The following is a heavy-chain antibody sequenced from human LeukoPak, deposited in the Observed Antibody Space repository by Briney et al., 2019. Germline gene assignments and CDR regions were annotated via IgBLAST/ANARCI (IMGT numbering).Heavy chain of an antibody. J-gene: IGHJ4*02. CDR3: AKDISIAAADYYFDY. CDR2: ISYDGSNK. CDR1: GFTFSSSG. D-gene: IGHD6-13*01. Sequence: GGSLRLSCAASGFTFSSSGMHWVRQAPGKGLEWVAVISYDGSNKYYADSVKGRFTISRDNSKNTLYLQMNSLRAEDTAVYYCAKDISIAAADYYFDYWGQGTLVTVSS. V-gene: IGHV3-30*18.